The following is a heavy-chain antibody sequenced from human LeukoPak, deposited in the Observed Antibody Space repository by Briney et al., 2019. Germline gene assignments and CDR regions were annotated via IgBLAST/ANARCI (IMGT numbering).Heavy chain of an antibody. CDR2: MNPNSGNT. D-gene: IGHD6-13*01. J-gene: IGHJ5*02. CDR1: GYTFTSYD. V-gene: IGHV1-8*01. Sequence: GALVKVSCKASGYTFTSYDINWVRQATGQGLEWMGWMNPNSGNTGYAQKFQGRVTMTRNTSISTAYMELSSLRSEDTAVYYCARVDSSSLDWFDPWGQGTLVTVSS. CDR3: ARVDSSSLDWFDP.